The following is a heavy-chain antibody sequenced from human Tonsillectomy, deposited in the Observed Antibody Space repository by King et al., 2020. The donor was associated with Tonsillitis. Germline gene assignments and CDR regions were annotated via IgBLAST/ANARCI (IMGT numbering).Heavy chain of an antibody. CDR1: GFNLRSYW. J-gene: IGHJ3*02. CDR3: ARDDGYCRRPTCYDAFDI. V-gene: IGHV3-7*01. Sequence: EVQLVESGGGLVQPGGSLRLSCAVSGFNLRSYWMTWVRQTPGKGLEWVANIKQDGSVIHYEDSVKGRFTISRDNAQNSLFLQMNSLRAEDTAVYYCARDDGYCRRPTCYDAFDIWGRGTMVTVSS. D-gene: IGHD2-2*03. CDR2: IKQDGSVI.